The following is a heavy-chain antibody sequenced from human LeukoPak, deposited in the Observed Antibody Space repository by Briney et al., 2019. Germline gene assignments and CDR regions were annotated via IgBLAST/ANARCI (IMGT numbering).Heavy chain of an antibody. CDR3: ARSRAFNSGAFDP. D-gene: IGHD1-26*01. J-gene: IGHJ5*02. Sequence: SETLSLTCTVSGASVSSASYWSWIRQPPGKGVEWIAHIYNGVNTNYNPPLKSRVTISVDTSKNQFSLRLNSVTAADTAVYYCARSRAFNSGAFDPWGQGSLVTVSS. CDR1: GASVSSASY. V-gene: IGHV4-61*01. CDR2: IYNGVNT.